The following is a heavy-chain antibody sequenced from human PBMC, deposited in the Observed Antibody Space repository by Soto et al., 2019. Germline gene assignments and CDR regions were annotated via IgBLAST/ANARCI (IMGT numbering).Heavy chain of an antibody. CDR1: GYTFTSYA. Sequence: ASVKVSSRASGYTFTSYAMPSVRQAPGQRLEWMGWINAGNGNTKYSQKFQGRVPITRDTSASTAHMELSSLSSEDTAVYYCARGPVFPLEYWGQGTLVTVSS. CDR2: INAGNGNT. CDR3: ARGPVFPLEY. V-gene: IGHV1-3*01. J-gene: IGHJ4*02. D-gene: IGHD2-8*01.